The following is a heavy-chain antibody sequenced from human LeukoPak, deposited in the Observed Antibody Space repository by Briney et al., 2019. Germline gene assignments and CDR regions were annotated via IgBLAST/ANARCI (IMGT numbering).Heavy chain of an antibody. J-gene: IGHJ5*02. CDR2: IWYDGSDK. Sequence: GRSLRLSCAASGFTFSSYGMHWVRQAPGKGLEWVAVIWYDGSDKYNADSVKGRFTISRDNSKNTLYLQMNSLRAEDTAVYYCARDGGSGSYYWFDPWGQGTLVTVSS. CDR1: GFTFSSYG. D-gene: IGHD3-10*01. CDR3: ARDGGSGSYYWFDP. V-gene: IGHV3-33*01.